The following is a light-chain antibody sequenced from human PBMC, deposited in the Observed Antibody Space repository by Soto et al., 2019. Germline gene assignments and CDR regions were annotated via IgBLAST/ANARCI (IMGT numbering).Light chain of an antibody. CDR1: QSVLYSSNNKNY. V-gene: IGKV4-1*01. CDR3: QQYYTTPIT. J-gene: IGKJ5*01. Sequence: DIVMTQSPDSLAVSLGERATINCKSSQSVLYSSNNKNYLAWYQQKPGQPPKLLFYWASTRESGVPDRFSGSGSGTDFALTISSLQAKDVAIYYCQQYYTTPITFGQGTRREIK. CDR2: WAS.